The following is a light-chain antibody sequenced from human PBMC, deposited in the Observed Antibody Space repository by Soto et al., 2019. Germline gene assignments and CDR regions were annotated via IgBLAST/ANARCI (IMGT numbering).Light chain of an antibody. J-gene: IGLJ3*02. V-gene: IGLV1-40*01. CDR1: SSNIGTDYD. CDR2: ANT. Sequence: QSALTQPPSVSGAPGQRVTISCTGSSSNIGTDYDVPWYQQLPGAATKLLIRANTHRPSGVPDRFSASKSRTSASLAITGLQADDEADYYCHSYDSSLSGSLFGGGTNLTVL. CDR3: HSYDSSLSGSL.